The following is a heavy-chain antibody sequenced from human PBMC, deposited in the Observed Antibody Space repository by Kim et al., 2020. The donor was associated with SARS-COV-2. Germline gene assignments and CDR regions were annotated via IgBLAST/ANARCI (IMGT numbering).Heavy chain of an antibody. CDR3: ARGMSLGRDYYGSSGDHLAFDI. V-gene: IGHV1-69*04. J-gene: IGHJ3*02. CDR1: GGTFSSYA. D-gene: IGHD3-22*01. Sequence: SVKVSCKASGGTFSSYAISWVRQAPGQGLEWMGRIIPILGIANYAQKFQGRVTITADKSTGAAYMELSSLRSEDTAVYYCARGMSLGRDYYGSSGDHLAFDIWGPGTMVTVSS. CDR2: IIPILGIA.